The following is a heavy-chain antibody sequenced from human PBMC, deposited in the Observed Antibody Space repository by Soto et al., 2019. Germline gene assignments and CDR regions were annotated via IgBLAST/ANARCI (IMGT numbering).Heavy chain of an antibody. J-gene: IGHJ4*02. Sequence: VSVKVSCNASGYTFTSYAMHWVRQAPGQRLEWMGWINAGNGNTKYSQKFQGRVTITRDTSASTAYMELSSLRSEDTAVYYCARVSAYSSGWSFDYWGQGTLVTVSS. D-gene: IGHD6-19*01. CDR1: GYTFTSYA. V-gene: IGHV1-3*01. CDR2: INAGNGNT. CDR3: ARVSAYSSGWSFDY.